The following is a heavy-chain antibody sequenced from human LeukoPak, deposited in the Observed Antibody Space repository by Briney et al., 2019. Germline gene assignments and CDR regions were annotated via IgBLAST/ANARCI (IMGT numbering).Heavy chain of an antibody. J-gene: IGHJ4*02. CDR3: ARDSGYDPKWVSFYNDY. Sequence: GGSLRLSCAASGFTFSSFWMHWVRHVPGKGLVWVSHINSDGSRTNYADSVTGRFTISRDTARNTLYLQMNSLRAEDTAVYYCARDSGYDPKWVSFYNDYWGQGTLVTVSS. V-gene: IGHV3-74*01. CDR2: INSDGSRT. D-gene: IGHD5-12*01. CDR1: GFTFSSFW.